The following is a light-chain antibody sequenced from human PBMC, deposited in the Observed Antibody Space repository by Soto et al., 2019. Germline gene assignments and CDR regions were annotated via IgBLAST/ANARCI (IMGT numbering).Light chain of an antibody. J-gene: IGKJ2*01. CDR2: RAS. Sequence: DIQMTQSPSSLSASVGDRVTITCQASQDISNYLNWYQQKPGKAPKLLIYRASNLETGVPSRFSGSGSGTDFTLTISSLQPEDFATYYCQQYDNLPTYTFGQGTKVDIK. V-gene: IGKV1-33*01. CDR3: QQYDNLPTYT. CDR1: QDISNY.